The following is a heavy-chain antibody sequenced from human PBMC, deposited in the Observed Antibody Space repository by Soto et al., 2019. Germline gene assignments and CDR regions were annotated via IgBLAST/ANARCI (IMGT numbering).Heavy chain of an antibody. Sequence: SGPTLVNPPQTLTLTCTFSGFSLSTNGMGVGWIRQPPGKALEWLALIHWDDDRRYSPSLESRLTITKDTSKNQVVLTVANVEPEDTALYYCAKDGNSGSYYLFDYWGQGTLVTVSS. D-gene: IGHD1-26*01. J-gene: IGHJ4*02. V-gene: IGHV2-5*02. CDR2: IHWDDDR. CDR1: GFSLSTNGMG. CDR3: AKDGNSGSYYLFDY.